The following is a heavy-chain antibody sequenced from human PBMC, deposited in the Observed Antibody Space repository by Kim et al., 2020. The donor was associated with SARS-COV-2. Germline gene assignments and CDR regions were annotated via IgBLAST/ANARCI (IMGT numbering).Heavy chain of an antibody. J-gene: IGHJ4*02. CDR1: GFTFNSFW. CDR3: ARDAWAQRGTDGFDC. V-gene: IGHV3-7*01. D-gene: IGHD7-27*01. CDR2: INQDGSEK. Sequence: GGSLRLSCAASGFTFNSFWMSWVRQAPGKGLEWVANINQDGSEKKYVDSVKGRFTISRDNAKNSVYLQMYSLRVEDTAVYYCARDAWAQRGTDGFDCGSEGALVTVS.